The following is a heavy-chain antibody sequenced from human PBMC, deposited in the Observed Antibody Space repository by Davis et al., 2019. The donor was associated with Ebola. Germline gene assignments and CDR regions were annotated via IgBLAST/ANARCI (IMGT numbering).Heavy chain of an antibody. CDR3: ARRTPIAGSWGN. CDR2: IHYSGDT. J-gene: IGHJ4*02. Sequence: SETLSLTCTVSGGSISSYYWSWIRQPPGKGLEWIGYIHYSGDTKSNPSLKSRVTISVDTSKNQFSLKLSSVTAADTAVYYCARRTPIAGSWGNWGQGTLVTVSS. D-gene: IGHD6-13*01. CDR1: GGSISSYY. V-gene: IGHV4-59*01.